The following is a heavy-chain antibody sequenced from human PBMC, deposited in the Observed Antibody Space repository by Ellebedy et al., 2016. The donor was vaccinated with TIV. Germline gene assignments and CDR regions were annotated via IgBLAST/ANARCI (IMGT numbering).Heavy chain of an antibody. CDR2: IYPRDSET. CDR1: GYNFAAYR. D-gene: IGHD3-22*01. J-gene: IGHJ3*02. CDR3: AVRRYYDSSGYVDAFDI. V-gene: IGHV5-51*01. Sequence: GESLKISXKGSGYNFAAYRIAWVRQMPGKGLEWIGIIYPRDSETRYSPSFQGQVTISADKTFNIAYLQWRGLRASDTAMYYCAVRRYYDSSGYVDAFDIWGQGTMVTVSS.